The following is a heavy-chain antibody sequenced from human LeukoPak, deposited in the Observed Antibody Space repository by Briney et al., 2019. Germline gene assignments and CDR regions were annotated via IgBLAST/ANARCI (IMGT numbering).Heavy chain of an antibody. D-gene: IGHD4-17*01. J-gene: IGHJ5*02. Sequence: SETLSLTCTVSGGSIGSGDYYWSWIRQPPGKGLEWIGYIYYSGSTYYNPSLKSRVTISVDTSKNQFSLKLSSVTAADTAVYYCARDPRDYGDYHWGQGTLVTVSS. V-gene: IGHV4-30-4*01. CDR3: ARDPRDYGDYH. CDR2: IYYSGST. CDR1: GGSIGSGDYY.